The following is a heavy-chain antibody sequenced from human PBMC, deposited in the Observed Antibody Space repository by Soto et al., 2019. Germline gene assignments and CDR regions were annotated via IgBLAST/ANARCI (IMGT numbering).Heavy chain of an antibody. CDR1: GYTFTGYY. J-gene: IGHJ6*02. CDR3: ARSYDQGHYDILTGYYYYYYGMDV. Sequence: ASVKVSCKASGYTFTGYYMHWVRQAPGQGLEWMGIINPSGSSTSYAQKFQGRVTMTRDTSTSTVYMELSSLRSEDTAVYYCARSYDQGHYDILTGYYYYYYGMDVWGQGTTVTVSS. V-gene: IGHV1-46*01. CDR2: INPSGSST. D-gene: IGHD3-9*01.